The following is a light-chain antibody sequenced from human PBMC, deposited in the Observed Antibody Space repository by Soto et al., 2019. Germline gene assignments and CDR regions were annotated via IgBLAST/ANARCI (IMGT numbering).Light chain of an antibody. CDR3: QQSYSMPLA. J-gene: IGKJ4*01. Sequence: DIQMTQSPSSLSASVGDRVTITCRASQSISSSLNWYQQTPGKAPRLLIYGASSLQSGVPSRFSGSGSGTDFTLTINSLQPEDFVSYYCQQSYSMPLAFGGGTKVDIK. CDR2: GAS. V-gene: IGKV1-39*01. CDR1: QSISSS.